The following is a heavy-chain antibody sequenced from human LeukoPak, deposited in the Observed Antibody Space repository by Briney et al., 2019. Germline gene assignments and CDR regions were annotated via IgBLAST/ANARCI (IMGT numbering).Heavy chain of an antibody. Sequence: GGSLRLSCAASGFTFSRHWMHWVRQAPGKGLEWVGNIKQDGSEKYYVDSVKGRFTISRDNAKNSLYLQMNSLRAEDTAVYYCARRGWFGELFPANYWGQGTLVTVSS. CDR3: ARRGWFGELFPANY. V-gene: IGHV3-7*01. CDR2: IKQDGSEK. D-gene: IGHD3-10*01. CDR1: GFTFSRHW. J-gene: IGHJ4*02.